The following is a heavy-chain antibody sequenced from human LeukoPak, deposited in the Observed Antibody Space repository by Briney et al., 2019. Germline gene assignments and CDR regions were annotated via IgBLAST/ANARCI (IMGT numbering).Heavy chain of an antibody. CDR2: ISSSSSYT. CDR3: ARAPHYSNYGPYYYGMDV. Sequence: GGSLRLSCAASGFTFSDYYMSWIRQAPGKGLEWVSYISSSSSYTNYADSVKGRFTISRDNAKNSLYLQMNSLRAEDTAVYYCARAPHYSNYGPYYYGMDVWGQGTTVTVSS. CDR1: GFTFSDYY. D-gene: IGHD4-11*01. J-gene: IGHJ6*02. V-gene: IGHV3-11*06.